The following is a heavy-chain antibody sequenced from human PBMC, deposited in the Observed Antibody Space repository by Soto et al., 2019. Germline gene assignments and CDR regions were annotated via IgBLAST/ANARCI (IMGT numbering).Heavy chain of an antibody. J-gene: IGHJ5*02. CDR1: GGSISSGGYS. Sequence: SETLSLTCAVSGGSISSGGYSWNWIRQPPGKGLEWIGYIYHSGSTYYNPSLKSRVTVSVDKSKNQFSLKLSSVTAADTAVYYCARDDLYGGWFYPWGQGTLVTVSS. CDR2: IYHSGST. CDR3: ARDDLYGGWFYP. D-gene: IGHD4-17*01. V-gene: IGHV4-30-2*01.